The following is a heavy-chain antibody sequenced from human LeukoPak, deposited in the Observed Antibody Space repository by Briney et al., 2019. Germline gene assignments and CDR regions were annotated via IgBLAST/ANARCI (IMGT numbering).Heavy chain of an antibody. CDR2: VHSSGGVI. CDR3: AGSSHQRNWFDP. D-gene: IGHD1-26*01. V-gene: IGHV1-46*01. CDR1: GYTFTSDY. Sequence: ASVEVSRKASGYTFTSDYMNWVRQAPGQGLEWMGIVHSSGGVIKYAQEFQDRLTVTRDTSTSTIYMELSSLRSEDTAVYYCAGSSHQRNWFDPWGQGTLVIVSS. J-gene: IGHJ5*02.